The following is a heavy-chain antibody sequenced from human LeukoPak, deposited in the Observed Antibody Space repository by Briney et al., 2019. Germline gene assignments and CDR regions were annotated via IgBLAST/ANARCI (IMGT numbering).Heavy chain of an antibody. CDR2: FDPEDGET. Sequence: ASVKVSCKVSGYTLTELSMHWVRQAPGKGLEWMGGFDPEDGETIYAQKFQGRVTMTEDTSTDTAYMELSSLRSEDTAVYYCATFEYSSSYLDYWGQGTLVTVSS. J-gene: IGHJ4*02. D-gene: IGHD6-6*01. V-gene: IGHV1-24*01. CDR3: ATFEYSSSYLDY. CDR1: GYTLTELS.